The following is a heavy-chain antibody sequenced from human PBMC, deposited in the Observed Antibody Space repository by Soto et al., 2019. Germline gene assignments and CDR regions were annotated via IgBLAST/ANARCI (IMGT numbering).Heavy chain of an antibody. D-gene: IGHD2-2*01. J-gene: IGHJ5*02. CDR1: GYTFTGCY. V-gene: IGHV1-2*04. CDR2: INPNSGGT. Sequence: ASVKVSCKASGYTFTGCYMHWVRQARGQGLEWMGWINPNSGGTNYAQKFQGWVTMTRDTSISTAYMELSRLRSDDTAVYYCARGRRIVVVPAATTRNWFDPWGQGTLVTVSS. CDR3: ARGRRIVVVPAATTRNWFDP.